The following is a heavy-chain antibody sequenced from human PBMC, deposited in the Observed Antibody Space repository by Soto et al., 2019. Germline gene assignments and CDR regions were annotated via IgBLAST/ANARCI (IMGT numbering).Heavy chain of an antibody. J-gene: IGHJ6*02. CDR3: ARERVVVPAAIPYYCMDD. V-gene: IGHV1-2*04. Sequence: QVQLVQSGAEVKKPGASVKVSCKASGYTFTSYYLHWVRKAPGTGLEWMGWINPNSACTNCAQKFQGWVTMTRGTSIRTACVQVSRLRSDAAAVDYWARERVVVPAAIPYYCMDDGGRGSMFIV. D-gene: IGHD2-2*01. CDR2: INPNSACT. CDR1: GYTFTSYY.